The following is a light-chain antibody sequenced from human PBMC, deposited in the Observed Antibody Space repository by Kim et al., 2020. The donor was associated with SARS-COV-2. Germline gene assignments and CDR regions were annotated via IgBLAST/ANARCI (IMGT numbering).Light chain of an antibody. Sequence: SYELTQPPSVSVSPGQTARITCSGDALPKQYAHWYQQKPGQAPVLVIYKDSERPSGIPERFSGSSSGTTVTLTISGVQAEDEADYYCQSADSSGTYWVFGGGTKVTVL. CDR1: ALPKQY. CDR2: KDS. V-gene: IGLV3-25*03. CDR3: QSADSSGTYWV. J-gene: IGLJ3*02.